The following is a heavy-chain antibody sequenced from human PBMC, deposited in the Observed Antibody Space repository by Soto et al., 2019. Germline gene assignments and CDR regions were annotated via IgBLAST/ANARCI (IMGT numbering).Heavy chain of an antibody. CDR3: ARLAAAGVDYYYYYGMDV. Sequence: GESLKISCKGSGYSFTSYWIGWVRQMPGKGLEWMGIIYPGDSDTRYSPSFQGQVTISADKSISTAYLQWSSLKASDTAMYYCARLAAAGVDYYYYYGMDVWGQGTTVTVSS. V-gene: IGHV5-51*01. CDR1: GYSFTSYW. D-gene: IGHD6-13*01. J-gene: IGHJ6*02. CDR2: IYPGDSDT.